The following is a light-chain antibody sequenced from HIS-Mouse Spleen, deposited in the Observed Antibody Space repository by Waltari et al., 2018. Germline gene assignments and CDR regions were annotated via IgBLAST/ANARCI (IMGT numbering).Light chain of an antibody. CDR1: ALPKKY. J-gene: IGLJ2*01. Sequence: SYELTQPPSVSVSPGQTARITCSGDALPKKYAYWYTQESGQAPLLVIYEDSKRPSGIPERFSGSSSGTMATLTISGAQVEDEADYYCYSTDSSGNHRVFGGGTKLTVL. CDR3: YSTDSSGNHRV. CDR2: EDS. V-gene: IGLV3-10*01.